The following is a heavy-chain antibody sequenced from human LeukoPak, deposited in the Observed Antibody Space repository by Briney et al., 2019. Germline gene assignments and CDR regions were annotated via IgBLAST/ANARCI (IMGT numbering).Heavy chain of an antibody. CDR1: LFTFSSYG. D-gene: IGHD3-10*01. V-gene: IGHV3-30*18. CDR2: ISYDGSNK. J-gene: IGHJ4*02. CDR3: AKVRFGELLFYYFDY. Sequence: GGSLRLSCASSLFTFSSYGLHWVRPAPGKGLERVAVISYDGSNKYYADSVKGRFTISRDNSKNTLYLQMNSLRAEDTAVYYCAKVRFGELLFYYFDYWGQGTLVTVSS.